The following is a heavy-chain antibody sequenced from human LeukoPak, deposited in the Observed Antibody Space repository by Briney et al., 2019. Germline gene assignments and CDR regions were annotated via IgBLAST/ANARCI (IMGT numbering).Heavy chain of an antibody. J-gene: IGHJ4*02. CDR1: GYTFTRYD. Sequence: ASVKVSCKASGYTFTRYDINWVRQATGQGLEWMGWMNPNSGNTGYAQKFQGRVTMTRNTSISTAYMELSSLRSEDTAVYYCARGGPTIFGVPDLKIWGQGTLVTVSS. CDR3: ARGGPTIFGVPDLKI. CDR2: MNPNSGNT. V-gene: IGHV1-8*01. D-gene: IGHD3-3*01.